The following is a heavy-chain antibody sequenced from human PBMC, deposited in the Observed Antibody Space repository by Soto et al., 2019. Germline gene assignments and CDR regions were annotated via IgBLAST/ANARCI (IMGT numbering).Heavy chain of an antibody. Sequence: QVQLVQSRAEVKKPGSSVTVSCTASGGTFSSYAISWVRQAPGQGLEWMGGIIPIFGTANYAPKCQGRVTITADESRSTAYMELSSMRSEDKAMYFCARTTAAIVTGWFDPWGQGTLVTVSS. CDR2: IIPIFGTA. CDR3: ARTTAAIVTGWFDP. CDR1: GGTFSSYA. J-gene: IGHJ5*02. V-gene: IGHV1-69*12. D-gene: IGHD5-18*01.